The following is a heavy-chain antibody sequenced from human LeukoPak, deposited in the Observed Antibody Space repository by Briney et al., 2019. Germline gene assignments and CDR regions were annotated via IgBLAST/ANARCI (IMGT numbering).Heavy chain of an antibody. CDR2: IYYSGST. CDR3: ASRPFSYYYGSGESY. Sequence: SETLSLTCTVSGGSISSYYWSWIRQPPGKGLEWIGYIYYSGSTNYNPSLKSRVTISVDTSKNQFSLKLSSVTAADTAVYYCASRPFSYYYGSGESYWGQGTLVTVSS. V-gene: IGHV4-59*12. J-gene: IGHJ4*02. CDR1: GGSISSYY. D-gene: IGHD3-10*01.